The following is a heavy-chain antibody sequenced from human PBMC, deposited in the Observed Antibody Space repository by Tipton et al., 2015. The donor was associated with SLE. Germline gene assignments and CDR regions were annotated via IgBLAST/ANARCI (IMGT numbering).Heavy chain of an antibody. Sequence: LRLSCAVYGGSFSGYYWSWIRQPPGKGLEWIGEINHSGSTNYNPSLKSRVTISVDTSKNQFSLKLSSVTAADTAVYYCARGAAARHWFDPWGQGTLVTVSS. D-gene: IGHD6-6*01. J-gene: IGHJ5*02. V-gene: IGHV4-34*01. CDR1: GGSFSGYY. CDR3: ARGAAARHWFDP. CDR2: INHSGST.